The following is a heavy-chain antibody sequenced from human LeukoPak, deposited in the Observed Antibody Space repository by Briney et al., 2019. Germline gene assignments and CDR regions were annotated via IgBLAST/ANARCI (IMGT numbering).Heavy chain of an antibody. D-gene: IGHD3-10*01. Sequence: ASVKVSCKASGYTFTGYYMHWVRQAPGQGLEWMGWINPNSGGTNYAQKFQGRVTMTRDTSISTAYMELRSLRSDDTAIYYCAREGTPFYYYYMDFWVKGTTVTISS. J-gene: IGHJ6*03. V-gene: IGHV1-2*02. CDR1: GYTFTGYY. CDR2: INPNSGGT. CDR3: AREGTPFYYYYMDF.